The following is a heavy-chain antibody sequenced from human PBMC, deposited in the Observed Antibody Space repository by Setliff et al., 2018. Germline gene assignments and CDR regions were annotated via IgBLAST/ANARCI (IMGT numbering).Heavy chain of an antibody. CDR2: IIPIFGTA. V-gene: IGHV1-69*05. D-gene: IGHD3-22*01. CDR1: GGTFSSYA. CDR3: ASDYDSSGYLVY. Sequence: VSCKASGGTFSSYAISWVRQAPGQGLEWMGGIIPIFGTANYAQKFQGGVTITTDESTSTAYMELSSLRSEDTAVYYCASDYDSSGYLVYWGQGTLVTVSS. J-gene: IGHJ4*02.